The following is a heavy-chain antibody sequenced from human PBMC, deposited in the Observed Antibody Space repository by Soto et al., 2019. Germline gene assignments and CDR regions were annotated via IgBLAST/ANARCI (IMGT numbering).Heavy chain of an antibody. V-gene: IGHV3-23*01. CDR1: GFTFSSNA. CDR2: ISGSGGST. Sequence: PERSLRRSCAASGFTFSSNAMSWVRQAPGKGLEWVSAISGSGGSTYYADSVKGRFTISRDNSKNTLYLQMNSLRAEDTAVYYCAKDQAGDSSSSLDYWGQGTLVTVSS. CDR3: AKDQAGDSSSSLDY. D-gene: IGHD6-6*01. J-gene: IGHJ4*02.